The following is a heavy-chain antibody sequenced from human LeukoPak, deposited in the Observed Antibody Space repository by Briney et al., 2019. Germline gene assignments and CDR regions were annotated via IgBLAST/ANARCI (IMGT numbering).Heavy chain of an antibody. J-gene: IGHJ4*02. V-gene: IGHV4-34*01. CDR2: INHSGST. Sequence: SETLSLTCAVYGGSFSGYYWSWIRQPPGKGLEWIGEINHSGSTNYSPSLKSRVTISVDTSKNQFSLKLSSVTAADTAVYYCARGLALYYFDYWGQGTLVTVSS. CDR1: GGSFSGYY. D-gene: IGHD6-13*01. CDR3: ARGLALYYFDY.